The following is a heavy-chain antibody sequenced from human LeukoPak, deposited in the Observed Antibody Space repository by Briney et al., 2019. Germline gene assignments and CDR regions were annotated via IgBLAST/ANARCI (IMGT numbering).Heavy chain of an antibody. CDR2: IRTKAYGGTT. D-gene: IGHD3-10*01. J-gene: IGHJ4*02. CDR1: GFTFSSYT. CDR3: TRGLSYYASGSYLY. Sequence: GGSLRLSCAASGFTFSSYTMNWVRQAPGKGLEGVGFIRTKAYGGTTQYAASVKGRFTISRDDSMNVAYLEMNSLQTEDTAMYYCTRGLSYYASGSYLYWGQGTLVTVSS. V-gene: IGHV3-49*04.